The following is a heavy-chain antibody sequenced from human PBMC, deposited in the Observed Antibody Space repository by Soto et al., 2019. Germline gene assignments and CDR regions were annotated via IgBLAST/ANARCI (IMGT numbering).Heavy chain of an antibody. J-gene: IGHJ1*01. Sequence: SETLSLTCTVSGGSISSSSYYWGWIRQPPGKGLEWIGCIYYSGSTNYNPSLKSRVTISVDTSKNQFSLKLSSVTAADTAVYYCASLVYCSGGSCYSGSYFQHWGQGTQVTVSS. CDR2: IYYSGST. CDR3: ASLVYCSGGSCYSGSYFQH. V-gene: IGHV4-39*07. D-gene: IGHD2-15*01. CDR1: GGSISSSSYY.